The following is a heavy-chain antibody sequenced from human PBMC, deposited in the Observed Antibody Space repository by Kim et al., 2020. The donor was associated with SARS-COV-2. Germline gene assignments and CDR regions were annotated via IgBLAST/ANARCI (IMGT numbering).Heavy chain of an antibody. CDR2: T. V-gene: IGHV5-10-1*01. Sequence: TNYSPSFHGHVTISAGKSISTAYLRWSSLKASDTAMYYCARHDYGSGFDYWGQGTLVTVSS. CDR3: ARHDYGSGFDY. D-gene: IGHD3-10*01. J-gene: IGHJ4*02.